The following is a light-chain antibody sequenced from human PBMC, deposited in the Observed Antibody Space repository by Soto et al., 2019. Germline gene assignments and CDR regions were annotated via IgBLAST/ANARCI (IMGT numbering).Light chain of an antibody. CDR2: AAS. CDR3: QKYNSAPLT. CDR1: QGSSNY. J-gene: IGKJ4*01. Sequence: DIQMTQSPSSLSASVGDRVTITCRASQGSSNYLAWYQQKPVKVPKLLIYAASTLQSGVPSRFSGSGSGTAYTLTISTLQPEDVATYYGQKYNSAPLTFGGGTNVEIK. V-gene: IGKV1-27*01.